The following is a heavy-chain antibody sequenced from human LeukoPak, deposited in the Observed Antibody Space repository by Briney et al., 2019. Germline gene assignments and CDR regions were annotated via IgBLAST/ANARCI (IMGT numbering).Heavy chain of an antibody. CDR3: ARLVGVYCSGGSCYSDY. V-gene: IGHV4-38-2*01. CDR1: GYSIGSGYY. D-gene: IGHD2-15*01. J-gene: IGHJ4*02. Sequence: PSETLSLTCAVSGYSIGSGYYWGWIRQPPGKGLEWIGSIYHSGSTYYNPSLKSRVTISVDTSKNQFSLKLSSVTAADTAVYYCARLVGVYCSGGSCYSDYWGQGTLVTVSS. CDR2: IYHSGST.